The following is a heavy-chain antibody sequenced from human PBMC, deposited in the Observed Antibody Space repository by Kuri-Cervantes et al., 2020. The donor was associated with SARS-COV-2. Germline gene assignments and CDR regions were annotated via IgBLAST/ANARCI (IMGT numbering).Heavy chain of an antibody. CDR3: ATDGTRAYSNSYYYMDV. J-gene: IGHJ6*03. D-gene: IGHD4-11*01. CDR2: ISGSGGST. Sequence: GSLRLSCTASGFTFSSYAMSWVRQAPGKGLEWVSAISGSGGSTYYADSVKGRFTISRDNSMNTLFLQMNSLRPEDTAVYYCATDGTRAYSNSYYYMDVWGKGTTVTVSS. CDR1: GFTFSSYA. V-gene: IGHV3-23*01.